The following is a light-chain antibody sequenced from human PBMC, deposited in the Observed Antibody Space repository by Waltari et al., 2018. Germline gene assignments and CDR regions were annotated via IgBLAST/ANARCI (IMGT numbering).Light chain of an antibody. CDR1: QTVLYSDNYNY. CDR2: WAS. Sequence: DIVRTQSPDSLAVSLGERGTISCTASQTVLYSDNYNYLGWYQQKPGQPPKVLIKWASTREPGVPDRFVGSGSGTDFTLTINSLQAEDVAVYYCQQYFGTPVTFGQGTRLEIK. V-gene: IGKV4-1*01. CDR3: QQYFGTPVT. J-gene: IGKJ2*01.